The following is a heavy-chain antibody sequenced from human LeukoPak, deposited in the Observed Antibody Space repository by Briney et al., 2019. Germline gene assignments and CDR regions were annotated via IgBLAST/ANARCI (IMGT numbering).Heavy chain of an antibody. CDR3: AKGITGNGFPGSEDC. CDR1: GFTFSNYA. D-gene: IGHD2-8*01. Sequence: GGSLRLSCAVSGFTFSNYATSWVRQAPGKGLEWVSGISGSGRSTYHADSVKGRFNISRDTSKNTLYLQMNSLRAEDTAVYYCAKGITGNGFPGSEDCWGQGTLVTVSS. CDR2: ISGSGRST. J-gene: IGHJ4*02. V-gene: IGHV3-23*01.